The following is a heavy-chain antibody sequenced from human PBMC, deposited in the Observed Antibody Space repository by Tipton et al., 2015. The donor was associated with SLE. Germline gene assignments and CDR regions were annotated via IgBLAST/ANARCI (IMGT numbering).Heavy chain of an antibody. V-gene: IGHV4-34*01. CDR3: ARRGYSYVGY. CDR2: INHSGST. CDR1: GGSFSGYY. J-gene: IGHJ4*02. D-gene: IGHD5-18*01. Sequence: TLSLTCAVYGGSFSGYYWSWIRQPPGKGLEWIGEINHSGSTNYNPSLKSRVTISVDTSKNQFSLKLSSVTAADTAVYYCARRGYSYVGYWGQGTLVTVSS.